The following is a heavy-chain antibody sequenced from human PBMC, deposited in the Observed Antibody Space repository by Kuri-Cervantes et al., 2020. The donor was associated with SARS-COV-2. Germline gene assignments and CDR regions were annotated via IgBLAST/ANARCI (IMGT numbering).Heavy chain of an antibody. V-gene: IGHV4-59*08. J-gene: IGHJ6*03. D-gene: IGHD3-10*01. Sequence: ESLKISCTVSGGSISSYYWSWIRQPPGKGLEWIGYIYYSGSTYYNPSLKSRVTISVDTSKNQFSLKLSSVTAADTAVYYCARITMVRGVIYMDVWGKGTTVTVSS. CDR3: ARITMVRGVIYMDV. CDR2: IYYSGST. CDR1: GGSISSYY.